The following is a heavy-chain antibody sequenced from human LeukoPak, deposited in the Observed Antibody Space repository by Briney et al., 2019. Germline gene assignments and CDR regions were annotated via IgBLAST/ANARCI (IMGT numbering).Heavy chain of an antibody. CDR2: ITGSDGST. Sequence: GGALRLSCAASGFTFSNYAMSWVRQAPGKGLQWVSAITGSDGSTSYADSVKGRFTISRDNSKNTLYLQMNSLRAEDTAVYYCAKGEDYYDSSGYGDYWGQGTLVTVSS. J-gene: IGHJ4*02. V-gene: IGHV3-23*01. CDR3: AKGEDYYDSSGYGDY. D-gene: IGHD3-22*01. CDR1: GFTFSNYA.